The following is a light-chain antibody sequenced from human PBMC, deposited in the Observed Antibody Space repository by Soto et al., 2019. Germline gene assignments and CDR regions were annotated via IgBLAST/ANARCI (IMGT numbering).Light chain of an antibody. J-gene: IGLJ1*01. CDR3: QSYDSTLSARYV. CDR1: SSDVGRYKR. CDR2: GNS. V-gene: IGLV2-18*02. Sequence: QSALTQPPSVSGSPGQSVTISCTGTSSDVGRYKRVSWYQRSPGTAPKLLIFGNSNRPSGVPDRFSGSKSGTSASLAITGLQAEDEGDYYCQSYDSTLSARYVFGTGTKVTVL.